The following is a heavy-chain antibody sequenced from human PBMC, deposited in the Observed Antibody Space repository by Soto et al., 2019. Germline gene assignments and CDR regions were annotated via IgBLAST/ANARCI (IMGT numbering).Heavy chain of an antibody. CDR3: ARGRGYCSGGSCYLPFDP. CDR1: GYTFTSYA. D-gene: IGHD2-15*01. V-gene: IGHV1-3*01. J-gene: IGHJ5*02. CDR2: INAGNGNT. Sequence: GASVKVSCKASGYTFTSYAMHWVRQAPGQRLEWMGWINAGNGNTKYSQKFQGRVTMTRDTSTSTVYMELSSLRSEDTAVYYCARGRGYCSGGSCYLPFDPWGQGTLVTVSS.